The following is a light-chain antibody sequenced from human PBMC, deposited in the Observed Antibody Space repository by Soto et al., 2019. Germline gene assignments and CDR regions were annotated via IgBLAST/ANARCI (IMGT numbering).Light chain of an antibody. J-gene: IGLJ1*01. CDR1: SSDVGGYNY. CDR3: SSYTRSSTHV. V-gene: IGLV2-14*01. Sequence: SVLTQPASVAGPPGQSVTISCTGTSSDVGGYNYVSWYQQHPGKVPKLMIYEVSHRPSGVSNRFSGSKSGNTASLTISGLQAEDEADYYCSSYTRSSTHVFGTGTKVTVL. CDR2: EVS.